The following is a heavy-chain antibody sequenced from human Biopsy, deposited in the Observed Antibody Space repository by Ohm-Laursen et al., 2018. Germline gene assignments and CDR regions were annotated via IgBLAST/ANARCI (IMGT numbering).Heavy chain of an antibody. V-gene: IGHV4-59*01. J-gene: IGHJ2*01. D-gene: IGHD3-22*01. CDR1: GDSISSYY. CDR3: ARDRGYFSDRTVPGYFDL. Sequence: SETLSLTCTVSGDSISSYYWSWIRQPPGKGLQRVGYVYYSGSTDYNPSLQIRVTISVDTSKNHFPLTLRSVTLADTAIYYCARDRGYFSDRTVPGYFDLWGRGTLVTVSS. CDR2: VYYSGST.